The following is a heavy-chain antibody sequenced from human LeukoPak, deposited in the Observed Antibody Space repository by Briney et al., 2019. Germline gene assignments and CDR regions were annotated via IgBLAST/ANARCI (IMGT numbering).Heavy chain of an antibody. V-gene: IGHV4-59*12. D-gene: IGHD3-16*01. J-gene: IGHJ6*03. CDR2: IYYSGST. CDR1: GGSISSYY. CDR3: ARDGGFSDNDYYYMDV. Sequence: NSSETLSLTCTVSGGSISSYYWSWIRQPPGKGLEWIGYIYYSGSTNYNPSLKSRVTISVDTSKNQLSLKLNSVTAADTAVYYCARDGGFSDNDYYYMDVWGKGTTVTISS.